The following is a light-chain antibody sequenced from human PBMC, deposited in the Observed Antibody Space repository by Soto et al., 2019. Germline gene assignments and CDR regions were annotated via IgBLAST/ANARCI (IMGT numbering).Light chain of an antibody. V-gene: IGLV2-23*01. CDR1: SSDVGSGNV. J-gene: IGLJ2*01. Sequence: QSALTQPASVSGSPGQSITISCTGTSSDVGSGNVVSWYQHYPGRAPQLMIYEGSKRPSGVSNRFSGSKSGNTASLTISGLQAEDEADYYCCSFAVGSTLVFGGGTKLTVL. CDR2: EGS. CDR3: CSFAVGSTLV.